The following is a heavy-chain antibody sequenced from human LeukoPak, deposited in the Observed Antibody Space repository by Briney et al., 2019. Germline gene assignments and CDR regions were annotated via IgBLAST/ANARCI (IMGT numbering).Heavy chain of an antibody. CDR1: RGTFSSYA. D-gene: IGHD6-13*01. Sequence: SVKVSCKASRGTFSSYAISWVRQAPGQGLEWMGGIIPIFGTANYAQKFQGRVTITADESTSTAYMELSSLRSEDTAVYYCARDGEWGIAAAGTVVNAFDIWGQGTMVTVSS. CDR2: IIPIFGTA. J-gene: IGHJ3*02. V-gene: IGHV1-69*13. CDR3: ARDGEWGIAAAGTVVNAFDI.